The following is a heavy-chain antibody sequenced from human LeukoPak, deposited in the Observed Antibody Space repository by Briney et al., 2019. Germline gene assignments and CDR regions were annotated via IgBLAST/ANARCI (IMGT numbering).Heavy chain of an antibody. CDR1: GFTFSDNW. J-gene: IGHJ6*04. Sequence: PGRSLRLSCAASGFTFSDNWMHWVRQAPGKGLVWVSRIEGDGTGTVYADSVKGRFTISRDNAKNTLYLQMNSLRAEDTAVYYGTRDYYYRMDVWGKGTTVTVSS. CDR3: TRDYYYRMDV. V-gene: IGHV3-74*01. CDR2: IEGDGTGT.